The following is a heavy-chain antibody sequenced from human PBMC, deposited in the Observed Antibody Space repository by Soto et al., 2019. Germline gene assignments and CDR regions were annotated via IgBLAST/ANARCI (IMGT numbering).Heavy chain of an antibody. Sequence: SETLSLTCTVSGGSIISGGYYWIWIRQHPGKGLEWIGYIYYSGSTYYNPSLKSRVTISVDTSKNQFSLKLSSVTAADTAVYYCARDVASAGSTFDYWGQGTLVTVSS. CDR3: ARDVASAGSTFDY. V-gene: IGHV4-31*03. CDR2: IYYSGST. J-gene: IGHJ4*02. D-gene: IGHD3-10*01. CDR1: GGSIISGGYY.